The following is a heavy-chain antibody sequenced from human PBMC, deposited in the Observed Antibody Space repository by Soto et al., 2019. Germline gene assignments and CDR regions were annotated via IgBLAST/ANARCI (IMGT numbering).Heavy chain of an antibody. D-gene: IGHD6-6*01. J-gene: IGHJ4*02. CDR1: GFTFSDYY. CDR2: ISSSGNTI. CDR3: AIDYFSSSSRFDY. V-gene: IGHV3-11*01. Sequence: QVQLVESGGGLVKPGGSLRLSCAGFGFTFSDYYMNWIRQAPGKGLEWVSYISSSGNTIYYADSVKGRFTISRDNAKNSLYLQMNSLRAEDTAVYYCAIDYFSSSSRFDYWGQGTLITVSS.